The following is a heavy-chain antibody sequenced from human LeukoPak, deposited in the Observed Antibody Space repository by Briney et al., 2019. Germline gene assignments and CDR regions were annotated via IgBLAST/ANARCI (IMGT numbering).Heavy chain of an antibody. D-gene: IGHD3-22*01. J-gene: IGHJ4*02. CDR2: IYQRGSP. CDR3: ASRRYYDSTGYFPY. CDR1: GGSISSDNW. Sequence: PSETLSLTCGVSGGSISSDNWWSWIRQPPGKGLEWIGEIYQRGSPNYNPSLKSRVIISVDKSKNQFSLKLSSVSAADTAVYYCASRRYYDSTGYFPYWGQGTLVTVSS. V-gene: IGHV4/OR15-8*01.